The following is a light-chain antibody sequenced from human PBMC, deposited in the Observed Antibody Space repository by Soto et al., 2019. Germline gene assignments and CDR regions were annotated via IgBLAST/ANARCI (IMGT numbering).Light chain of an antibody. CDR2: GTS. V-gene: IGKV3-15*01. J-gene: IGKJ2*01. Sequence: EIVMTQSPGTLSVSPGERATLTCRASQSVSGNLAWYQHKPGQAPRLLIYGTSTRATGIPARFSGSGSGTEFTLTISSLQSEDFAVYYRQQYNNWPPYTFGQGTKLEIK. CDR3: QQYNNWPPYT. CDR1: QSVSGN.